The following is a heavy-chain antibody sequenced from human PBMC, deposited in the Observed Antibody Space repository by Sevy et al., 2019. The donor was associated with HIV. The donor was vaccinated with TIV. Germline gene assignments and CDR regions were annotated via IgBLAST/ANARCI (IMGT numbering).Heavy chain of an antibody. CDR3: ATTKDYYESSGDRFEY. CDR2: FDPEDGER. D-gene: IGHD3-22*01. Sequence: ASVKVSCKVSGYTLTALSMHWVRQTPGKGLEWMGSFDPEDGERIYAQKFQVRVAMTEDTSTDTAYMELSSLRSEDTAVYYCATTKDYYESSGDRFEYWGQGTLVTVSS. J-gene: IGHJ4*02. V-gene: IGHV1-24*01. CDR1: GYTLTALS.